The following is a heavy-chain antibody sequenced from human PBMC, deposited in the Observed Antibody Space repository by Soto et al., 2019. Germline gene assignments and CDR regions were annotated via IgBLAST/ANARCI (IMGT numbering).Heavy chain of an antibody. Sequence: QVQLVQSGAEVKKPGASVKVSCKASGYTFTNYAMHWVRQAPGQRLEWMGWINAGNGNTKYSQKFQGRVTITRDTSASTAYMDLNSLRSEDTAVYYCARTDGSGSFLHYWGQGTLVTVSS. CDR3: ARTDGSGSFLHY. CDR2: INAGNGNT. CDR1: GYTFTNYA. J-gene: IGHJ4*02. D-gene: IGHD3-10*01. V-gene: IGHV1-3*01.